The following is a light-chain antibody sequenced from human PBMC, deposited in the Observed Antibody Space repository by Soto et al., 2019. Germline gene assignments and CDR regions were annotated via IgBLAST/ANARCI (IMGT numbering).Light chain of an antibody. J-gene: IGLJ3*02. CDR3: CSYAGNYPK. V-gene: IGLV2-11*01. Sequence: QSALTQPRSVSGSPGQSVTISCTGSSSDVGAYNFVSWYQRYTAKAPKLMIYDVNKRPSGVPDRFSGSKSGYTASLTISGLQAEDEADYYCCSYAGNYPKFGGGTKLTVL. CDR1: SSDVGAYNF. CDR2: DVN.